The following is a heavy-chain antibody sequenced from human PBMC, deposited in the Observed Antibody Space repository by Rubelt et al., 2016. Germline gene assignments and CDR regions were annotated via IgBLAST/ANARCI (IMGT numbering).Heavy chain of an antibody. V-gene: IGHV4-39*07. CDR1: GGSISSYY. CDR2: IYYSGTT. CDR3: ARIYYDSSAYYYGVGWFDP. Sequence: GGSISSYYWGWIRQPPGKGLEWIGSIYYSGTTYYNPSLKSRVTISVDTSKNQFSLKLSSVTAADTAVYYCARIYYDSSAYYYGVGWFDPWGQGTLVTVSS. J-gene: IGHJ5*02. D-gene: IGHD3-22*01.